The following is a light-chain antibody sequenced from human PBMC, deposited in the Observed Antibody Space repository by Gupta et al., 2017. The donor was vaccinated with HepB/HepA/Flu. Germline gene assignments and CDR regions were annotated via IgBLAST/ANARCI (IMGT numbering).Light chain of an antibody. CDR1: QGISRW. V-gene: IGKV1D-12*01. CDR2: AAS. Sequence: DIQMTQSPSSVSASVGDTVTITCRASQGISRWLAWYQQKPGKAPKLLIYAASNLQSGVTSRFSGSGSGTDFTLSISGLQPEDVATYYCQQSTSFPRTFGPGTKVDIK. CDR3: QQSTSFPRT. J-gene: IGKJ3*01.